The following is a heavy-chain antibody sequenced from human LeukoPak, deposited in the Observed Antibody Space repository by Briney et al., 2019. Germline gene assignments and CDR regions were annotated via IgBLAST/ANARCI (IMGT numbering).Heavy chain of an antibody. J-gene: IGHJ6*03. Sequence: PGGSLRLSCAASGFTFSSYAMSWVRQAPGKGLGWVSAISGSGGSTYYADSVKGRFTISRDNSKNTLYLQMNSLRAEDTAVYYCAKGEFFGSLDYYYMDVWGKGTTVTVSS. CDR2: ISGSGGST. CDR3: AKGEFFGSLDYYYMDV. V-gene: IGHV3-23*01. D-gene: IGHD3-10*01. CDR1: GFTFSSYA.